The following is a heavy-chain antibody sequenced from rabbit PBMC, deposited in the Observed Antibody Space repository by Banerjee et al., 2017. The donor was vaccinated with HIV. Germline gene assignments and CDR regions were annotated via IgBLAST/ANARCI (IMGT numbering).Heavy chain of an antibody. CDR1: GFSFSRGYD. CDR2: IHTNIGST. CDR3: ARDDFGVMWLDL. J-gene: IGHJ5*01. Sequence: QQQLVESGGGLVKPEGSLTLTCTASGFSFSRGYDMCWVRQAPGKGLELIACIHTNIGSTWYASWVNGRFTISKTSSTTVTLQMTSLTAADMATYFCARDDFGVMWLDLWGPGTLVTVS. D-gene: IGHD2-1*01. V-gene: IGHV1S45*01.